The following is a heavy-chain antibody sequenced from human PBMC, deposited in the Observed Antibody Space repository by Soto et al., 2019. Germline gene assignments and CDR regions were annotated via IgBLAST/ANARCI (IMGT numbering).Heavy chain of an antibody. V-gene: IGHV1-2*04. Sequence: GASVKVSCKASGYTFTGYYMHWVRQAPGQGLEWMGWINPNSGGTNYAQKFQGWVTMTRDTSISTAYMELSRLRSDDTAVYYCARDPSSSSHPSRLALRGQRTLVPVAS. J-gene: IGHJ1*01. CDR1: GYTFTGYY. CDR2: INPNSGGT. D-gene: IGHD6-6*01. CDR3: ARDPSSSSHPSRLAL.